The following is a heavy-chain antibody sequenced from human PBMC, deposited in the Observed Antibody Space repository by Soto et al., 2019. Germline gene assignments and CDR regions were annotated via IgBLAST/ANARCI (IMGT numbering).Heavy chain of an antibody. CDR2: ISGSGGST. J-gene: IGHJ4*02. Sequence: SLILSCASSGITFSSYSMSLVRQAPGKGLEWASAISGSGGSTYYADSVKGRFTISRDNSKNTLYLQMNSLRAEDTAVYYCEKSKKGPTDYWGQGTLVTVSS. CDR3: EKSKKGPTDY. CDR1: GITFSSYS. V-gene: IGHV3-23*01.